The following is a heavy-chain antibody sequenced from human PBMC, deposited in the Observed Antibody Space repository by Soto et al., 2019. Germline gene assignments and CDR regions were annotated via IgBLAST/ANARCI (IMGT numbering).Heavy chain of an antibody. CDR2: IYYRGST. D-gene: IGHD1-26*01. CDR1: GGSISSHY. CDR3: ARDGRGASGMDV. J-gene: IGHJ6*02. Sequence: PXGTLSLTCTVSGGSISSHYWSWVRQAPGKGLEWIGHIYYRGSTNYNPSLRSRSTISVDTSKNQFSLKLNSVTTADAAVYYCARDGRGASGMDVWGQGTKVTVSS. V-gene: IGHV4-59*11.